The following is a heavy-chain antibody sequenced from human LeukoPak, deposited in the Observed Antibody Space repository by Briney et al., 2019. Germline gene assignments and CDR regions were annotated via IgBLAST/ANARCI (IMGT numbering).Heavy chain of an antibody. CDR1: GGSIRSGDFY. D-gene: IGHD6-19*01. CDR2: IYYSGST. Sequence: SQTLSLTCTVSGGSIRSGDFYWSWIRQPPGKGLEWIGYIYYSGSTNYNPSLKGRVTISKDTSKNQFSLKLSSVTAADTAVYYSARGIEAVAGPVDYWGQGTLVTVSS. V-gene: IGHV4-30-4*01. CDR3: ARGIEAVAGPVDY. J-gene: IGHJ4*02.